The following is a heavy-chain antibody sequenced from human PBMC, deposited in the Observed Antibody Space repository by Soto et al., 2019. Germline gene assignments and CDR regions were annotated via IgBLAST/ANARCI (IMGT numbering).Heavy chain of an antibody. J-gene: IGHJ5*02. CDR2: IYYSGST. CDR3: ARVGSSWHNWFDP. D-gene: IGHD6-13*01. V-gene: IGHV4-39*07. Sequence: SETLSLTCTVSGGSISSSSYYWGWIRQPPGKGLEWIGSIYYSGSTYYNPSLKSRVTISVDTSKNQFSLKLSSVTAADTAVYYCARVGSSWHNWFDPWGQGTLVTVSS. CDR1: GGSISSSSYY.